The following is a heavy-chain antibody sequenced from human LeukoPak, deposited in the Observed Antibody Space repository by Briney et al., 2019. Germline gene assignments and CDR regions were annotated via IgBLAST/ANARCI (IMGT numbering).Heavy chain of an antibody. CDR3: ARGYCSSTSCYEGGYFDY. J-gene: IGHJ4*02. D-gene: IGHD2-2*01. CDR2: IIPIFGTA. V-gene: IGHV1-69*05. Sequence: GPSVKVSCKASGGTFSSYAISWVRQAPGQGLEWMGRIIPIFGTANYAQKSQGRVTITTDESTSTAYMELSSLRSEDTAVYYCARGYCSSTSCYEGGYFDYWGQGTLVTVSS. CDR1: GGTFSSYA.